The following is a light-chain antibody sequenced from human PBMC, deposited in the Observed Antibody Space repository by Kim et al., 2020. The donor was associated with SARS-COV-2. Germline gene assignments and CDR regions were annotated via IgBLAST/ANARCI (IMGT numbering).Light chain of an antibody. V-gene: IGKV3-20*01. CDR2: GAS. CDR3: EQYGSSPRT. J-gene: IGKJ1*01. CDR1: QSVSSSY. Sequence: DIVLTQSPGTLSLSPGERATLSCRASQSVSSSYIAWYQQKPGQAPRLLIYGASSRAAGIPDRLSGSGSGTDFTLTISRLEPEDFVVYYCEQYGSSPRTFGQGTKVDIK.